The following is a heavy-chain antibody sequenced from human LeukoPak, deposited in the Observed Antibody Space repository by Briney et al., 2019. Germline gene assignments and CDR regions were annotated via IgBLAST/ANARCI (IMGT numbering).Heavy chain of an antibody. CDR2: ISAYNGNT. V-gene: IGHV1-18*01. Sequence: ASVKVSRKASSYTFNSYGINWVRQAPGQGLEWMGWISAYNGNTRYAQNLRDRVTMTTDTSTSTAYMEVRSLRSDDTAVYYCARTAPGTPLGGYYYYMGVWGKGTTVTVSS. CDR3: ARTAPGTPLGGYYYYMGV. D-gene: IGHD1/OR15-1a*01. CDR1: SYTFNSYG. J-gene: IGHJ6*03.